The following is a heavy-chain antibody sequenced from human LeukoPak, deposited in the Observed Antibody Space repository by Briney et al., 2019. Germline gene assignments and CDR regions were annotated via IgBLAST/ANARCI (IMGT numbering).Heavy chain of an antibody. J-gene: IGHJ6*03. CDR1: GFSLSTYA. V-gene: IGHV3-30*01. CDR3: GRDRVSSSYRGQYFDYYTDV. Sequence: GRSLRLSCASSGFSLSTYAMHWVRQAPGKGLEWVAVISSDGNNLHLVGAVQGRFIISRDNSNNTFYLEMNSLRAEDTAVYYCGRDRVSSSYRGQYFDYYTDVWGKGTTVTVSS. CDR2: ISSDGNNL. D-gene: IGHD6-13*01.